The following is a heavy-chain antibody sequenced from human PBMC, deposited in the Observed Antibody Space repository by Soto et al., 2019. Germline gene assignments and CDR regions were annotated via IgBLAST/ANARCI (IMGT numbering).Heavy chain of an antibody. CDR1: GGSFSGYY. J-gene: IGHJ4*02. CDR2: INHSGST. CDR3: SRGRRTAVPIDY. Sequence: QVQLQQWGAGLLKPSETLSLTCAVYGGSFSGYYWSWIRQPPGKGLEWIGEINHSGSTNYNPSLKGRVTISVDPAKTPFSLKLSSVTAADTAVYYCSRGRRTAVPIDYWGQGTLVTVSS. V-gene: IGHV4-34*01. D-gene: IGHD4-17*01.